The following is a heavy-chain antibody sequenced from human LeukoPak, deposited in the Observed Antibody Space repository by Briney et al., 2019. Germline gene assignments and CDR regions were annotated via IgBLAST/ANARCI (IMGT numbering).Heavy chain of an antibody. Sequence: GGSLRLSCAASGFAVSSNYMTWVRQAPGKGLEWVSFIYSDEDIRHADSVKVRFTMSRDNSQNMVYLQMSSLRVEDTAVYYCARAHQVWESKEYYYYYYMDVWGKGTTVTVSS. CDR1: GFAVSSNY. D-gene: IGHD5-18*01. CDR2: IYSDEDI. J-gene: IGHJ6*03. CDR3: ARAHQVWESKEYYYYYYMDV. V-gene: IGHV3-53*01.